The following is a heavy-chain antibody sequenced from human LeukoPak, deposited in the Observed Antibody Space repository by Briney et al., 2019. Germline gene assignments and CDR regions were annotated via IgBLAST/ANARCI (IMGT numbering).Heavy chain of an antibody. D-gene: IGHD3-22*01. CDR1: GFTFSSYA. Sequence: GGSLRLSCAASGFTFSSYAMSWVRQAPGKGLEWVSAISGSGGSTYYADSVKGRFTISRDNSKNTPYLQMNSLRAEDMAVYYCAKPPSMGSSGYSDYWGQGTLVTVSS. CDR3: AKPPSMGSSGYSDY. V-gene: IGHV3-23*01. CDR2: ISGSGGST. J-gene: IGHJ4*02.